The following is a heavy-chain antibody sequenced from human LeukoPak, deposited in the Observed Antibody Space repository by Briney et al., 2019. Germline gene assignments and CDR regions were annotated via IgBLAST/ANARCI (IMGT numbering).Heavy chain of an antibody. CDR2: IIPILGIA. V-gene: IGHV1-69*04. CDR3: ASTVVTPNTAYGMDV. J-gene: IGHJ6*02. CDR1: GGNFSSYA. Sequence: SVKVSCKASGGNFSSYAISWVRQAPGQGLEWMGRIIPILGIANYAQKFQGRVTITADKSTSTAYMELSSLRSEDTAVYYCASTVVTPNTAYGMDVWGQGTTVTVSS. D-gene: IGHD4-23*01.